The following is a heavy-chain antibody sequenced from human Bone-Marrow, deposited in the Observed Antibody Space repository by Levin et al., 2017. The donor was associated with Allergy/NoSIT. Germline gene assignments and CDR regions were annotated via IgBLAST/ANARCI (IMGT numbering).Heavy chain of an antibody. CDR1: GGSISSSSYY. Sequence: SETLSLTCTVSGGSISSSSYYWGWIRQPPGKGLEWIGSIYYSGSTYYNPSLKSRVTISVDTSKNQFSLKLSSVTAADTAVYYCARYMDKLWLVWSYWGQGTLVTVSS. CDR2: IYYSGST. J-gene: IGHJ4*02. D-gene: IGHD6-19*01. V-gene: IGHV4-39*07. CDR3: ARYMDKLWLVWSY.